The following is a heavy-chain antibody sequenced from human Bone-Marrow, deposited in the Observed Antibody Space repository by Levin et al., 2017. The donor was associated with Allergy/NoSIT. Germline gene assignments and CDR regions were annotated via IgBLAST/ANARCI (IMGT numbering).Heavy chain of an antibody. CDR2: IKHDGSGK. Sequence: GGSLRLSCAASGFTFSNYWMTWVRQGPGKGLEWVANIKHDGSGKFYVDSVKGRFTISRDNAKNSLFLQMNSLRVEDTAVYYCARAGPYFADSWGQGTLVTVSS. CDR1: GFTFSNYW. CDR3: ARAGPYFADS. J-gene: IGHJ4*02. D-gene: IGHD3-10*01. V-gene: IGHV3-7*01.